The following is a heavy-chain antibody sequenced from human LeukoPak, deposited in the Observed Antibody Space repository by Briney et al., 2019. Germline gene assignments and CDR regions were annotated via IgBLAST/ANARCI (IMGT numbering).Heavy chain of an antibody. CDR3: ARHSRLGGDFDY. CDR2: INHSGST. J-gene: IGHJ4*01. Sequence: SETLSLTCAVYGDSFSGYYWNWIRQPPGKGLEWIGEINHSGSTNYNSSLKSRGTISVDTSKNQFSLKLSSVTAADTAVYYCARHSRLGGDFDYWGQGTLVTVSS. CDR1: GDSFSGYY. D-gene: IGHD4-11*01. V-gene: IGHV4-34*01.